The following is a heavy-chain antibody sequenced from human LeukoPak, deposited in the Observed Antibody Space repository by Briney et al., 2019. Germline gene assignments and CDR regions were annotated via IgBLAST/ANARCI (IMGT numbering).Heavy chain of an antibody. D-gene: IGHD2-2*01. CDR2: IYYSGTC. J-gene: IGHJ3*02. CDR1: GGSISNHY. Sequence: PSETLSLTCTFTGGSISNHYWSWIRQPPGKGLEWVGYIYYSGTCNYNPSLKSRVTISVDTSKNQFCLKLSSVTAADTAVYYCARASCSSTSCYAVPFDIWGQGTMVTVSS. CDR3: ARASCSSTSCYAVPFDI. V-gene: IGHV4-59*11.